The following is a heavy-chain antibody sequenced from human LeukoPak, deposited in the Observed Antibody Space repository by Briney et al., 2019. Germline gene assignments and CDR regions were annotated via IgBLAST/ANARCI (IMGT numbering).Heavy chain of an antibody. CDR1: GGSFSGYY. CDR2: INHSGST. CDR3: ARQGSGSGSSSAQNFDY. J-gene: IGHJ4*02. Sequence: SETLSLTCAVYGGSFSGYYWSWIRQPPGKGLEWIGEINHSGSTNYNPSLKSRVTISVDTSKNQFSLKLSSVTAADTAVYYCARQGSGSGSSSAQNFDYWGQGTLVTVSS. D-gene: IGHD3-10*01. V-gene: IGHV4-34*09.